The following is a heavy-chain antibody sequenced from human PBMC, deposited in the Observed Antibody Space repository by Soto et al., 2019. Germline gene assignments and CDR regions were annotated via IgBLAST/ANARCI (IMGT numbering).Heavy chain of an antibody. CDR2: IYHSGST. V-gene: IGHV4-59*12. D-gene: IGHD3-10*01. CDR1: GGTIRRWD. Sequence: SETQSLTCTVSGGTIRRWDSYWNRQPPGKGLEWIGYIYHSGSTYYNPSLKSRVTISVDRSKNQFSLKLSSVTAADTAVYYCARGVGYYGSGSLDYWGQGTLVTVSS. J-gene: IGHJ4*02. CDR3: ARGVGYYGSGSLDY.